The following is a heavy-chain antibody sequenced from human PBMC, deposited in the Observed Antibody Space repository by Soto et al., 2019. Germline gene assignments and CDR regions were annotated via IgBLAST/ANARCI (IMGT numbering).Heavy chain of an antibody. V-gene: IGHV5-10-1*01. J-gene: IGHJ4*02. Sequence: PGESLKISCKGSGYSFAGYWITWVRQKPGKGLEWMGRIDPSDSQTYYSPSFRGHVTISVTKSITTVFLQMNSLRAEDTAVYYCAKDSLGVLLWFGELNYFDYWGQGTLVTVSS. D-gene: IGHD3-10*01. CDR2: IDPSDSQT. CDR1: GYSFAGYW. CDR3: AKDSLGVLLWFGELNYFDY.